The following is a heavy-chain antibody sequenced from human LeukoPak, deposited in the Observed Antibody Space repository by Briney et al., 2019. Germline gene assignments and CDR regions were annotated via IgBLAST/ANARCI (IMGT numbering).Heavy chain of an antibody. CDR2: IYYSGST. J-gene: IGHJ4*02. CDR3: ARKDSGWYGFDY. V-gene: IGHV4-59*08. CDR1: GGSISSYY. Sequence: PSETLSLTCTISGGSISSYYWSWIQQPPGKGLEWIGYIYYSGSTNYNPSPKSRVTISVDTSKNQFSLKLSSVTAADTAVYYCARKDSGWYGFDYWGQGTLVTVSS. D-gene: IGHD6-19*01.